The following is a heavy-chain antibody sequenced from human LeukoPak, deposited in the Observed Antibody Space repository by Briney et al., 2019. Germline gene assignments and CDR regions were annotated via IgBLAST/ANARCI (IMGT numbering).Heavy chain of an antibody. J-gene: IGHJ5*02. V-gene: IGHV1-2*02. Sequence: ASVKVSCKASGYTFTGYHIHWVRQAPGQGLEWMGWINSNTGGTNYAQKFQGRVTLTRDTSITTAYMEMISLRSDDTAVYYCARDRPGYSSWFDPWAGEPWSPSPQ. CDR3: ARDRPGYSSWFDP. CDR2: INSNTGGT. D-gene: IGHD6-19*01. CDR1: GYTFTGYH.